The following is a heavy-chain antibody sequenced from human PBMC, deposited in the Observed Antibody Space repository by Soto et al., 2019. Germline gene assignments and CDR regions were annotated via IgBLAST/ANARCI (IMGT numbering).Heavy chain of an antibody. CDR3: AASLHSSRASDDHDPGDCNALDI. J-gene: IGHJ3*02. CDR1: GYRLAEYE. V-gene: IGHV1-46*01. Sequence: GSAGKVCWEAWGYRLAEYEMHWGRQAPGRGLEWMGLIKPSGGSTRYAQKFQGRVTMTRDTSTTTVYMELRRLSSADTAVFYCAASLHSSRASDDHDPGDCNALDIWG. CDR2: IKPSGGST. D-gene: IGHD3-16*01.